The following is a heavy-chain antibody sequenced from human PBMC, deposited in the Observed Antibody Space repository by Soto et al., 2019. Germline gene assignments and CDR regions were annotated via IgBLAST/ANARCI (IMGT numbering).Heavy chain of an antibody. J-gene: IGHJ4*02. CDR3: AKDNWNYVDFFDH. Sequence: GGSLRLSCAASGFTFSSYAMSWVRQAPGRGLEWVSAISGTGLTTYYADSVKGRFTISRDNSNNRLYLQMNSLRAEDTAVYYCAKDNWNYVDFFDHWGQGTLVTVSS. D-gene: IGHD1-7*01. CDR1: GFTFSSYA. V-gene: IGHV3-23*01. CDR2: ISGTGLTT.